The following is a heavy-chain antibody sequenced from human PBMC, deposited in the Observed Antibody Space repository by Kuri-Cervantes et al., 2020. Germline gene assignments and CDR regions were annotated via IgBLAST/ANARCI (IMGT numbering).Heavy chain of an antibody. CDR2: ISWNSGSI. D-gene: IGHD4-17*01. V-gene: IGHV3-9*02. Sequence: SLKISCAASGFTSDDYAMHWVRQAPGKGLEWVSGISWNSGSIGYADSVKGRFTISRDNSKNTLYLQMNSLRAEDTAVYYCARDPTVTTWWDAFDIWGQGTMVTVSS. CDR1: GFTSDDYA. J-gene: IGHJ3*02. CDR3: ARDPTVTTWWDAFDI.